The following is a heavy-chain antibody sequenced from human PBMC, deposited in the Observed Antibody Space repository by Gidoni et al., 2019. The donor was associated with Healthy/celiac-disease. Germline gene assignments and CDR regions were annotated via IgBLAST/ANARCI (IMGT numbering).Heavy chain of an antibody. CDR1: GFTFSSYG. CDR3: AKDLRAVAGRQTNPAPFFPDY. D-gene: IGHD6-19*01. V-gene: IGHV3-30*18. CDR2: ISYDGSNK. Sequence: QVQLVESGGGVVQPGGSLRLSCAASGFTFSSYGLHWGRQAPGKGLEWLAVISYDGSNKYYADSVKGRFTISRDNSKNTLYLQMNSLRAEDTAVYYCAKDLRAVAGRQTNPAPFFPDYWGQGTLVTVSS. J-gene: IGHJ4*02.